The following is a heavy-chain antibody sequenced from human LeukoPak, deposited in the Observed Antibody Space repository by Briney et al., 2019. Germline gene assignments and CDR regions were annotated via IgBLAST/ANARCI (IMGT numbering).Heavy chain of an antibody. Sequence: ASVKVSCKASGYTFTGYYMHWVRQAPGQGLEWMGRINTNSGGTNYAQKFQGRVTMTRDTSISTAYMELSRLRSDDTAVYYCARDGSGYSSGWYFHDYWGQGTLVTVSS. V-gene: IGHV1-2*06. CDR3: ARDGSGYSSGWYFHDY. CDR1: GYTFTGYY. J-gene: IGHJ4*02. D-gene: IGHD6-19*01. CDR2: INTNSGGT.